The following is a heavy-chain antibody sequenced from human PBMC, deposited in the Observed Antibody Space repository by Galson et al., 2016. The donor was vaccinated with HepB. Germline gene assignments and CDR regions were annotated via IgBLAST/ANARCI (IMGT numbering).Heavy chain of an antibody. J-gene: IGHJ4*02. V-gene: IGHV3-33*08. CDR1: GFAFSNYA. CDR3: AREAPIAAPGANDC. D-gene: IGHD6-13*01. CDR2: IWYDGSNK. Sequence: SLRLSCAASGFAFSNYAMHWVRQAPGKGLEWVAVIWYDGSNKYYGDSVKGRFTISRDNSKNTLYLQMNSLRAEDTAIYYCAREAPIAAPGANDCWGQGTQVTVSS.